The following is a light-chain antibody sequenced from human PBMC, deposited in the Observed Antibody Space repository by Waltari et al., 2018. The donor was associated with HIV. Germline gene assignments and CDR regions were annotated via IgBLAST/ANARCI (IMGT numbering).Light chain of an antibody. J-gene: IGLJ2*01. CDR2: GNS. CDR1: SSTIGAGYD. V-gene: IGLV1-40*01. CDR3: QSYDSSLKVV. Sequence: QFMLTQPPSVSGAPGQRVTISCTGSSSTIGAGYDVHWYQQLPGTAPKLLIYGNSNRPSGVPDRFSGSKSGTSASLAITGLQAEDEADYYCQSYDSSLKVVFGGGTKLTVL.